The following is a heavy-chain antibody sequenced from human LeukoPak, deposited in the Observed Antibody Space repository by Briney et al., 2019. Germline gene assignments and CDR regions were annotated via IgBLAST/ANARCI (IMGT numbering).Heavy chain of an antibody. CDR1: GFTIGPYA. J-gene: IGHJ6*02. V-gene: IGHV3-43*02. CDR2: IKADGSGT. CDR3: ATWAFYHNLDV. Sequence: GGALRLSCAASGFTIGPYAMYWVRQGPGRGLEWVSVIKADGSGTFYADSVRGRFTTSRDNSENSLYLQMNSLTSEDTALYYCATWAFYHNLDVWGQGTTVIVSS. D-gene: IGHD2/OR15-2a*01.